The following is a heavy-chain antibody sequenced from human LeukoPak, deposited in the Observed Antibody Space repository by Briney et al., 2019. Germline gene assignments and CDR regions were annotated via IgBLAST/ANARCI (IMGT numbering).Heavy chain of an antibody. D-gene: IGHD6-6*01. V-gene: IGHV3-30*02. CDR3: AKEGAARHYYYYYMDV. CDR2: IRYDGSNK. CDR1: GFTFSSYG. J-gene: IGHJ6*03. Sequence: GGSLRLSCAASGFTFSSYGMHWVRQAPGKGLEWVAFIRYDGSNKYYADSVKGRFTISRDNSKNTLYLQMNSLRAEDTAVYYCAKEGAARHYYYYYMDVWGKGTTVTVSS.